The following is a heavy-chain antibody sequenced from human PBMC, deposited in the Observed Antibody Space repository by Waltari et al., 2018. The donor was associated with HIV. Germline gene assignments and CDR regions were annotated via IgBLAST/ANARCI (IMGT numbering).Heavy chain of an antibody. D-gene: IGHD2-21*01. V-gene: IGHV4-34*01. CDR3: ARWDGLTYFEGLPGPLDF. J-gene: IGHJ1*01. CDR1: GGTFSGYH. CDR2: VNHIGKT. Sequence: QVQLHQWGAGLLKPWATLSLTCAVYGGTFSGYHWTWIRHFPGKGLEWVGQVNHIGKTMSNPSLESRVNISVDTSKNQFSLKVSSVTVADTAVYYCARWDGLTYFEGLPGPLDFWSQGTLVTVSS.